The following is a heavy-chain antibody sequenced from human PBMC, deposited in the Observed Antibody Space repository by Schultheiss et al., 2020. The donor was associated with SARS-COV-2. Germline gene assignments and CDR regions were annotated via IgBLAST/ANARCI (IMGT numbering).Heavy chain of an antibody. CDR2: ISAYNGNT. J-gene: IGHJ4*02. Sequence: GESLKISCKASGYTFTSYGISWVRQAPGQGLEWMGWISAYNGNTNYAQKLQGRVTMTTDTSTSTAYMELRSLRSDDTAVYYCARDRLRVILGSTSCLPDYWGQGTLVTVSS. CDR1: GYTFTSYG. CDR3: ARDRLRVILGSTSCLPDY. D-gene: IGHD2-2*01. V-gene: IGHV1-18*01.